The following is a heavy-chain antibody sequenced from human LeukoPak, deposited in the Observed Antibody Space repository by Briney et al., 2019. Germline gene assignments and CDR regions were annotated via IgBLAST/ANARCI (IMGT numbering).Heavy chain of an antibody. V-gene: IGHV1-2*02. D-gene: IGHD5-24*01. CDR2: INSNSGGT. Sequence: ASVKVSCKASGYTFTTYHMHWVRQAPGQGLEWMGRINSNSGGTNYAQKFQGRVTMTRDTSIRTAYMELSRLTSDDTAVYYCAISVEMAAMPSYDYWGQGTLATVSS. CDR1: GYTFTTYH. J-gene: IGHJ4*02. CDR3: AISVEMAAMPSYDY.